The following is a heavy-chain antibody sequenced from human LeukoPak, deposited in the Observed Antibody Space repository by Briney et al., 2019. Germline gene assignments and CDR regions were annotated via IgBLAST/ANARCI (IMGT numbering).Heavy chain of an antibody. CDR2: IYYSGST. Sequence: NPSETLSLTCTVSGGSISSGGYYWSWIRQHPGKGLEWIGYIYYSGSTYYNPSLKSRVTISVDTSKNQFSLKLSSVTAADTAVYYCAREAVLYDTKRGFDYWGQGTLVTVSS. J-gene: IGHJ4*02. V-gene: IGHV4-31*03. CDR1: GGSISSGGYY. D-gene: IGHD3-22*01. CDR3: AREAVLYDTKRGFDY.